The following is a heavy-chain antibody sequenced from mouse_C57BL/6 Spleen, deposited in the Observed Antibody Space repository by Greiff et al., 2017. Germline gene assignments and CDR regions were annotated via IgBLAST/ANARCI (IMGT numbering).Heavy chain of an antibody. J-gene: IGHJ2*01. D-gene: IGHD1-1*01. V-gene: IGHV1-22*01. CDR3: ARRGVTTDYFDY. CDR1: GYTFTDYN. Sequence: VQLQQSGPELVKPGASVKMSCKASGYTFTDYNMHWVKQSHGKSLEWIGYINPNNGGTSYNQKFKGKATLTVNKSSSTAYMELRSLTSEDSAVYYCARRGVTTDYFDYWGQGTTLTVSS. CDR2: INPNNGGT.